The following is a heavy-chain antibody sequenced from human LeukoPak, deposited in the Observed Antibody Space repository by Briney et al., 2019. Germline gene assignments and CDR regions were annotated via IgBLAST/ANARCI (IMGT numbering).Heavy chain of an antibody. J-gene: IGHJ6*03. V-gene: IGHV3-48*01. D-gene: IGHD6-19*01. Sequence: PGGSLRLSCAASGFTFSSYSMNWVRQAPGKGLEWVSYISSSSSTIYYADSVKGRFTISRDNAKNSLYLQMNSLRAEDTAVYYCAREGQWLVSGYYYYMDVWGKGTTVTVSS. CDR2: ISSSSSTI. CDR3: AREGQWLVSGYYYYMDV. CDR1: GFTFSSYS.